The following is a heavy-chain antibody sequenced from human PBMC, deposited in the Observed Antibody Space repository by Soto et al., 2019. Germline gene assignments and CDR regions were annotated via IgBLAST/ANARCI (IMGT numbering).Heavy chain of an antibody. D-gene: IGHD5-12*01. CDR2: IYYSGTH. Sequence: QVQLRESSPGLVKPSETLSLTCYVSGGSINNYYWSWVRQPPGKGLEWIGYIYYSGTHNYNPSLESRLTISVDTSKNQFSLSLSSVTAADTAVYYCARVQMATLYFDHRGQGTLVTVSS. CDR1: GGSINNYY. V-gene: IGHV4-59*01. CDR3: ARVQMATLYFDH. J-gene: IGHJ4*02.